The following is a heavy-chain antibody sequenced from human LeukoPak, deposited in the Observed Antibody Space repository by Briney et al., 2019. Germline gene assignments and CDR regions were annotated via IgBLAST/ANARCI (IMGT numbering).Heavy chain of an antibody. CDR3: ARGEEEYDFWSGYLLDY. V-gene: IGHV1-8*03. CDR2: MNPKSGKT. J-gene: IGHJ4*02. D-gene: IGHD3-3*01. Sequence: ASVKVSCKTSGYTFTNYDINWVRQVPGQGLEWMGWMNPKSGKTGYAQKFQGRVTIIRNTSISTAYMELSSLRSDDTAVYYCARGEEEYDFWSGYLLDYWGQGTLVTVSS. CDR1: GYTFTNYD.